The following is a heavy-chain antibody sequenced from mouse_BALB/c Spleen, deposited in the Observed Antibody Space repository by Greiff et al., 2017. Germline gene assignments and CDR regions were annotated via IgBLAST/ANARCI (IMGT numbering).Heavy chain of an antibody. V-gene: IGHV5-4*02. CDR3: ARCGNFYAMDY. Sequence: EVKLVESGGGLVKPGGSLKLSCAASGFTFSDYYMYWVSQTPEKRLEWVATISAGGSYTYYPDSVKGRFTISRDNAKNNLYLQMSSLKSEDTAMYYCARCGNFYAMDYWGQGTSVTVSS. CDR1: GFTFSDYY. J-gene: IGHJ4*01. D-gene: IGHD2-1*01. CDR2: ISAGGSYT.